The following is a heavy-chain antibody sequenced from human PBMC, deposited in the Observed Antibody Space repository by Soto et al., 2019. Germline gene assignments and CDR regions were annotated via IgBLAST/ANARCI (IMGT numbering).Heavy chain of an antibody. Sequence: QVQLQESGPGLVKPSQTLSLTCTVSGGSISSGGYYWSWIRQHPGKGLEWIGYIYYSGSTYYNPSLKSRVTISVDTSKNQFSLKLSSVTAADTAVYYCARSQGYCSGGSCYYFDYWGQGTLVTVSS. V-gene: IGHV4-31*03. CDR3: ARSQGYCSGGSCYYFDY. D-gene: IGHD2-15*01. CDR1: GGSISSGGYY. J-gene: IGHJ4*02. CDR2: IYYSGST.